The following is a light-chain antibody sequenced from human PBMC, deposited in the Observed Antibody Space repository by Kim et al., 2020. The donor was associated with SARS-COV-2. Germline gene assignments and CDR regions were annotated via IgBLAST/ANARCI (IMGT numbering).Light chain of an antibody. Sequence: IVLTQSPGTLSLSPGDRATLSCRASQCVSSSYLAWYQQKPGQAPRLLIYGASSRATGIPDRFSGSGSGTDFTLTISRLEPEDFAVYYCQQYRSSPYTFGQGTKLEI. CDR1: QCVSSSY. CDR2: GAS. J-gene: IGKJ2*01. CDR3: QQYRSSPYT. V-gene: IGKV3-20*01.